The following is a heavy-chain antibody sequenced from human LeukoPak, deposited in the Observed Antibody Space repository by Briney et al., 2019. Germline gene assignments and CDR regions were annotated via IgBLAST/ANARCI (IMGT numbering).Heavy chain of an antibody. J-gene: IGHJ4*02. CDR1: GFTFSSYG. Sequence: PGGSLRLSCAASGFTFSSYGMHWVRQAPGKGLEWVADSVKGRFTISRDNSKDTLYLQMNSLRAEDTAVYYCARARLRAYYFDYWGQGTLVTVSS. V-gene: IGHV3-33*01. D-gene: IGHD5/OR15-5a*01. CDR3: ARARLRAYYFDY.